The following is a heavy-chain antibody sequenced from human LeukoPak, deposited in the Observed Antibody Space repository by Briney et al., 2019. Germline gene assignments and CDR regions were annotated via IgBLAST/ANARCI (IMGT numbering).Heavy chain of an antibody. V-gene: IGHV3-23*01. CDR3: AKDGAWLRFDD. D-gene: IGHD5-12*01. CDR1: GFTFSSYA. J-gene: IGHJ4*02. CDR2: ISGSGGST. Sequence: GGSLRLSCAVSGFTFSSYAMSWVRQAPGKGLEWVSDISGSGGSTYYADSVKGRFTISRDNSKNTLYLQMNSLRAEDTAVYYCAKDGAWLRFDDWGQGILVTVSS.